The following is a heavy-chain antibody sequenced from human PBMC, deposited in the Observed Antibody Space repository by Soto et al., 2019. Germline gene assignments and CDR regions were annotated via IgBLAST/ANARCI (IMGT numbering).Heavy chain of an antibody. J-gene: IGHJ6*02. Sequence: PGESLKIARNGSGYSFTSYWIGWVRQMPGKGLEWMGIIYPGDSDTRYSPSFQGQVTISADKSISTAYLQWSSLKASDTAMYYCARLPFLHRGGAAYRIDLWGQGTPVTVPS. V-gene: IGHV5-51*01. CDR3: ARLPFLHRGGAAYRIDL. CDR2: IYPGDSDT. D-gene: IGHD3-10*01. CDR1: GYSFTSYW.